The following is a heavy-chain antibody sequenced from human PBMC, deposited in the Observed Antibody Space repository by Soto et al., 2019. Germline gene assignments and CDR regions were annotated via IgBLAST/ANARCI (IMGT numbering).Heavy chain of an antibody. D-gene: IGHD2-2*01. CDR2: IYSGGST. CDR3: ARGWWDYDFVVVPADRYYFDY. V-gene: IGHV3-66*01. Sequence: GGSLRLSCAASGFTVSSNYMSWVRQAPGKGLEWVSVIYSGGSTYYADSVKGRFTISRDNSKNTLYLQMNSLRAEDTAVYYCARGWWDYDFVVVPADRYYFDYWGQGTLVTVSS. J-gene: IGHJ4*02. CDR1: GFTVSSNY.